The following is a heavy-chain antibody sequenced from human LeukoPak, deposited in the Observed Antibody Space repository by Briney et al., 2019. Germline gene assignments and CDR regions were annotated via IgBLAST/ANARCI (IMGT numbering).Heavy chain of an antibody. Sequence: PGGSLTLSCAASGFTFTNYWMSWVRQAPGTGLEWVANIKQDGNEKYYVDSVRGRFTITRDNAKNSLYLQMNSLRAEDTAVYYCARYSGTFSNSYFDCWGQGTLVTVSS. V-gene: IGHV3-7*01. D-gene: IGHD1-26*01. CDR3: ARYSGTFSNSYFDC. CDR1: GFTFTNYW. CDR2: IKQDGNEK. J-gene: IGHJ4*02.